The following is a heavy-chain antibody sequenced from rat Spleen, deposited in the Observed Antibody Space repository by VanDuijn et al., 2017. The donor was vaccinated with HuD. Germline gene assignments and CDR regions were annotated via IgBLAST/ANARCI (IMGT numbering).Heavy chain of an antibody. CDR2: ISYEGSST. Sequence: EVQLVESGGGLVQPGRSLKLSCAASGFTFSDYYMAWVRQAPKKGLEWVASISYEGSSTYYGDSVKGRFTISRDNAKSTLYLQMNSLRSEDTATYYCTRGPEFGGRVLDAWGQGASVTVSS. D-gene: IGHD4-3*01. CDR3: TRGPEFGGRVLDA. CDR1: GFTFSDYY. J-gene: IGHJ4*01. V-gene: IGHV5-22*01.